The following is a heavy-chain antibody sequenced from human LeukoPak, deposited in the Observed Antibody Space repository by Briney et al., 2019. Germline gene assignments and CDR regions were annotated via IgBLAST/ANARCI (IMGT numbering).Heavy chain of an antibody. V-gene: IGHV4-4*07. D-gene: IGHD2-2*01. CDR2: IYTSGST. CDR3: ARDAVCSSTSCYGYYYYYMDV. J-gene: IGHJ6*03. Sequence: SETLSLTCTVSGGSISSYYWSWIRQPAGKGLEWIGRIYTSGSTNYNPSLKSRVTISVDKSKNQFSLKLSSVTAADTAVYYCARDAVCSSTSCYGYYYYYMDVWGKGTTATVSS. CDR1: GGSISSYY.